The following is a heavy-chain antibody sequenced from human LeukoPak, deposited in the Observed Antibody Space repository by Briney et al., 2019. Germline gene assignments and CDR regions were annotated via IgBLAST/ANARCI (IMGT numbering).Heavy chain of an antibody. D-gene: IGHD5-18*01. CDR1: GFTFSSYS. V-gene: IGHV3-48*01. CDR3: ARGINTAMALGYYFDN. CDR2: IISSSSTI. Sequence: GGSLRLSCAASGFTFSSYSMNWVRQAPGKGLEWISYIISSSSTIYYADSVKGRFTISRDNAKNSLSLQVNSLRAEDTAVYYCARGINTAMALGYYFDNWGQGTLATVSS. J-gene: IGHJ4*02.